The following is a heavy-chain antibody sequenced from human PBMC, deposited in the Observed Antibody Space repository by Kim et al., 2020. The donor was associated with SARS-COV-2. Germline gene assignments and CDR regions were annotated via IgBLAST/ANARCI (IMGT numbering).Heavy chain of an antibody. J-gene: IGHJ3*02. CDR3: ARRYNWNLLGAFDI. CDR1: GYSISSGYY. V-gene: IGHV4-38-2*02. CDR2: IYHSGST. D-gene: IGHD1-20*01. Sequence: SETLSLTCTVSGYSISSGYYWGWIRQPPGKGLEWIGSIYHSGSTYYNPSLKSRVTISVDTSKNQFSLKLSSVTAADTAVYYCARRYNWNLLGAFDIWGQG.